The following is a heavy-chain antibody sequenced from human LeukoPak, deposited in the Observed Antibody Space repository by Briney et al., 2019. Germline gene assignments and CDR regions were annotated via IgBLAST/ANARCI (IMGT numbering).Heavy chain of an antibody. CDR1: GFTFSDYS. CDR2: ISTSSTYT. J-gene: IGHJ6*03. CDR3: ARDASGFYLYYYMDV. V-gene: IGHV3-21*01. D-gene: IGHD6-25*01. Sequence: GGSLRLSCTPSGFTFSDYSMNWVRQAPGKGLEWVSSISTSSTYTFYADSVKGRFTISRDNRKNSLYLQMSSLTAEDTAVYYCARDASGFYLYYYMDVWGKGTTVTASS.